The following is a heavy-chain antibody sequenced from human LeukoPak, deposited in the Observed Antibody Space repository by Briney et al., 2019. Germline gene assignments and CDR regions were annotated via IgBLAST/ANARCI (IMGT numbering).Heavy chain of an antibody. CDR3: ARDADSSGSDNFDI. D-gene: IGHD6-19*01. J-gene: IGHJ3*02. CDR1: VRSLNSCGYY. V-gene: IGHV4-31*03. CDR2: IYYSGNT. Sequence: PSETLSLICTVSVRSLNSCGYYCTSIRQHPGKGLEWIGYIYYSGNTYYNPSIESRVTLSVDTSKTQFSMKLSSVNVADTAVYYCARDADSSGSDNFDIWGQGTMVTVSS.